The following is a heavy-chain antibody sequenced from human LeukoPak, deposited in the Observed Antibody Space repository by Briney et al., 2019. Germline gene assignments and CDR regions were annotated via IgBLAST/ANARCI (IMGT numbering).Heavy chain of an antibody. J-gene: IGHJ4*02. CDR2: ISSSGSTI. Sequence: AGSLRLSCAASGFTVSNTYMSWVRQAPGKGLEWVAYISSSGSTIYYADSVKGRFTISRDNAKSSLYLQMNSLRAEDTAVYYCARVYSSTVPYYFDYWGQGTLVTVSA. D-gene: IGHD2-2*01. CDR3: ARVYSSTVPYYFDY. CDR1: GFTVSNTY. V-gene: IGHV3-11*04.